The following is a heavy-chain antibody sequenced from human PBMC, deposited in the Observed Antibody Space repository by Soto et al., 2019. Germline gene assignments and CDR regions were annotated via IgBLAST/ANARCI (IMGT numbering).Heavy chain of an antibody. CDR1: GGSFSGYY. Sequence: PSETLSLTCAVYGGSFSGYYWSWIRQPPGKGLEWIREINHSGSTNYNPSLKSRVTISVDTSKNQFSLKLSSVTAADTAVYYCARLRFRITIFGVVIIPDAFDIWGQGTMVTVSS. CDR2: INHSGST. V-gene: IGHV4-34*01. CDR3: ARLRFRITIFGVVIIPDAFDI. D-gene: IGHD3-3*01. J-gene: IGHJ3*02.